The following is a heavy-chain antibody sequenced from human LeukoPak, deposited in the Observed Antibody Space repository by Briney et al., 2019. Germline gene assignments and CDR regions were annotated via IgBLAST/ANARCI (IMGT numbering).Heavy chain of an antibody. Sequence: ASVKVSCKASGYTFTSYDIDWVRQAPGQGLEWIGWMSTYDGKTNYAQKFRGRVSMTTDTSTNTAYMELRSLTSDDTAVYYCARHIPHGSSVLFSGGYYYYGMDVWGQGTTVTVSS. D-gene: IGHD2-2*02. CDR1: GYTFTSYD. V-gene: IGHV1-18*01. CDR3: ARHIPHGSSVLFSGGYYYYGMDV. CDR2: MSTYDGKT. J-gene: IGHJ6*02.